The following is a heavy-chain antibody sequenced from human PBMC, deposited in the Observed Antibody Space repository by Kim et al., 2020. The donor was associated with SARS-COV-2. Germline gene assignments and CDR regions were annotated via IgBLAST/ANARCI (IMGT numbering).Heavy chain of an antibody. CDR2: IRSKAYGGTT. V-gene: IGHV3-49*04. Sequence: GGSLRLSCTASGFTFGDYAMSWVLQAPGKGLEWVGFIRSKAYGGTTEYAASVKGRFTISRDDSKSIAYLQMNSLKTEDTAVYYCTREIRYFDWLFRSDYYYYGMDVWGQGTTVTVSS. D-gene: IGHD3-9*01. CDR3: TREIRYFDWLFRSDYYYYGMDV. J-gene: IGHJ6*02. CDR1: GFTFGDYA.